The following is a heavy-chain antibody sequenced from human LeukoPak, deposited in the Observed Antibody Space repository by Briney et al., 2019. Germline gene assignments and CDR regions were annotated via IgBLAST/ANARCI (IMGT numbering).Heavy chain of an antibody. Sequence: QPGGSLRLSCAASGFTVSSNYMSWVRQAPGKGLEWVSVIYSGGSTYYADSVKGRFTISRHNSKNTLYLQMNSLRAEDTAVYYCARDARLGEWELLHSYYYGMDVWGQGTTVTVSS. J-gene: IGHJ6*02. D-gene: IGHD1-26*01. V-gene: IGHV3-53*04. CDR3: ARDARLGEWELLHSYYYGMDV. CDR1: GFTVSSNY. CDR2: IYSGGST.